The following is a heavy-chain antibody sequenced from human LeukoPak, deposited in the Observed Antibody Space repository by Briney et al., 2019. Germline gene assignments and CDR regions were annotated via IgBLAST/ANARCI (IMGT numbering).Heavy chain of an antibody. V-gene: IGHV4-59*08. CDR3: ARHDKGNESGAFDY. CDR1: GGSISSSY. D-gene: IGHD3-3*02. Sequence: SETLSLTCTVSGGSISSSYWSWIRQSPGKGLEWIGYLSYSGNTKYNPSLRSRVTISVDTSENQFFLKLSSVTAADTVVYYCARHDKGNESGAFDYWGQGTLVTVSS. CDR2: LSYSGNT. J-gene: IGHJ4*02.